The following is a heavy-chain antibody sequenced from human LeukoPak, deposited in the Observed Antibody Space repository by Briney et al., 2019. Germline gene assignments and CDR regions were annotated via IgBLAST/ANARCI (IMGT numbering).Heavy chain of an antibody. CDR3: ARENEVYSSSPLDY. CDR1: GFTFSSYS. V-gene: IGHV3-21*01. D-gene: IGHD6-13*01. CDR2: ISSSSSYT. Sequence: GGSLRLSCAASGFTFSSYSMNWVRQAPGKGLEWVSSISSSSSYTYYADSVKGRFTISRDNAKNSLYLQMNSLRAEDTAVYYCARENEVYSSSPLDYWGQGTLVTVSS. J-gene: IGHJ4*02.